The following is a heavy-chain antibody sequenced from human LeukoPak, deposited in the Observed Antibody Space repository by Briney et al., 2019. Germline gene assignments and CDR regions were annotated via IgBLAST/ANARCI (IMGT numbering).Heavy chain of an antibody. D-gene: IGHD1-26*01. J-gene: IGHJ4*02. Sequence: SETLSLTCAVYGGSFSGYYWSRIRQPPGKGLEWIGYIYYSGSTNYNPSLKSRVTISVDTSKNQFSLKLSSVTAADTAVYYCARNSGALVGAYDYWGQGTLVTVSS. V-gene: IGHV4-59*08. CDR3: ARNSGALVGAYDY. CDR2: IYYSGST. CDR1: GGSFSGYY.